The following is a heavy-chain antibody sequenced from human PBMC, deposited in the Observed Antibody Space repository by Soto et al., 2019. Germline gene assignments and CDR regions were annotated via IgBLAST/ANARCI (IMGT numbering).Heavy chain of an antibody. CDR2: IHYSGRA. J-gene: IGHJ4*02. CDR1: GDSITSSGYY. D-gene: IGHD3-3*01. V-gene: IGHV4-39*01. CDR3: ARRVDSAKVRESFDY. Sequence: QVQLQESGPGLVKPSETLSLTCTVSGDSITSSGYYWAWIRQPPGKGLEWIGSIHYSGRAYYNPSLKSGVSMSRDTFRNQFSLRVTSVTAADTGLYYCARRVDSAKVRESFDYWGQGTLVTVSS.